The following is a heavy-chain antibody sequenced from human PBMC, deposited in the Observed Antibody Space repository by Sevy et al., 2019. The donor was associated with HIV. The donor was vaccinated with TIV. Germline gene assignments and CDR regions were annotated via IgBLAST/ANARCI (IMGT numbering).Heavy chain of an antibody. CDR1: GFTFNFHG. CDR3: ARETDNSARWLDP. J-gene: IGHJ5*02. Sequence: QLGGSLRLSCAASGFTFNFHGMHWVRQAPGKGLEWVAFIWHDGSNKYMADSVKGRFTISRDNSKNTLFLQMNSLTVEDTAVYYCARETDNSARWLDPWGQGTLVTVSS. D-gene: IGHD4-4*01. V-gene: IGHV3-30*02. CDR2: IWHDGSNK.